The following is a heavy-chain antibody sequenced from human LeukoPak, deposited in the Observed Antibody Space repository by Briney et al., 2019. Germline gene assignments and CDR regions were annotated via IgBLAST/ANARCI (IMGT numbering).Heavy chain of an antibody. Sequence: PSQTLSLTCTVSGASISSEGYYWSWIRQYPGKGLEWIGYIYYIGSTYYNPSLKGRVTILRDTSKNQFSLKLTSVTAADTAVYLCARWRVPVVRGLIGRYYFDYWGQGTLVTVSS. V-gene: IGHV4-31*03. CDR2: IYYIGST. CDR1: GASISSEGYY. J-gene: IGHJ4*02. D-gene: IGHD3-10*01. CDR3: ARWRVPVVRGLIGRYYFDY.